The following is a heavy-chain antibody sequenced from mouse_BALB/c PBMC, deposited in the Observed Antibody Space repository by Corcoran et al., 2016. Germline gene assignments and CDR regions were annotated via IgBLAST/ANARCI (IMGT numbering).Heavy chain of an antibody. J-gene: IGHJ3*01. Sequence: EVQQQQSGPEMVKPGASVKIYCKTYGYTFTEYTMHWVKQSHGKSLEWIGGINPNNGGTSYNQKFKGKATLTVDKSSSTDYMELRSLTSEDSAVYYCAGTTATTWCAYWGQGTLVTVSA. CDR2: INPNNGGT. V-gene: IGHV1-18*01. CDR3: AGTTATTWCAY. CDR1: GYTFTEYT. D-gene: IGHD1-2*01.